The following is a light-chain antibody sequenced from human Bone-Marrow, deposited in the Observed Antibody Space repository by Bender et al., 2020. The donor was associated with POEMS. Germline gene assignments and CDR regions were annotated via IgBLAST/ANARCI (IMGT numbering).Light chain of an antibody. V-gene: IGLV2-11*01. CDR3: CSYAGSYSKV. Sequence: QSALTQPASVSGSPGQSITISCTGSSGDVGGYNYVSWYQQHPGKAPKLMIYDVSKRPSGVPDRFSGSKSGNTASLTISGLQAEDEADYYCCSYAGSYSKVFGGGTNLTVI. J-gene: IGLJ3*02. CDR2: DVS. CDR1: SGDVGGYNY.